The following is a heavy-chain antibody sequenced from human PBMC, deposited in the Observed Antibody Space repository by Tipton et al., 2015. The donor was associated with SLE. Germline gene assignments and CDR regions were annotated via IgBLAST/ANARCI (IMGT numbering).Heavy chain of an antibody. D-gene: IGHD2-15*01. CDR2: INPSGGST. CDR3: AREGYCSGGSCYLGY. J-gene: IGHJ4*02. V-gene: IGHV1-46*01. Sequence: QLVQSGAEVKKPGASVKVSCKASGYTFTGYYMHWVRQAPGQGLEWMGIINPSGGSTSYAQKFQGRVTMTRDTSTSTVYMELSSLRSEDTAVYYCAREGYCSGGSCYLGYWGQGTLVTVSS. CDR1: GYTFTGYY.